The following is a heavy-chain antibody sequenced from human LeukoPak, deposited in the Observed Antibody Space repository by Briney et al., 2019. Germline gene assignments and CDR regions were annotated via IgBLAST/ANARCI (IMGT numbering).Heavy chain of an antibody. CDR1: GGSISSSSYY. CDR2: IYYSGST. Sequence: SETLSLTCTVSGGSISSSSYYWGWIRQPPGKGLEWIGSIYYSGSTYYNPSLKSRVTISVDTSKNQFSLKLSSVTAADTAVYYCAIYDVVATPASATGDFDYWGQGTLVAVSS. CDR3: AIYDVVATPASATGDFDY. D-gene: IGHD2-15*01. V-gene: IGHV4-39*01. J-gene: IGHJ4*02.